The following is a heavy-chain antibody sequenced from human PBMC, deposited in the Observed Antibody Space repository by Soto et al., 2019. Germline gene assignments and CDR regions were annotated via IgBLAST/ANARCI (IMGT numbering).Heavy chain of an antibody. CDR2: IIPILGIA. V-gene: IGHV1-69*04. CDR3: ARDLDVGVPAARGMWFDP. Sequence: SVKVSCKASGGTFSSYTISWVRQAPGQGLEWMGRIIPILGIANYAQKFQGRVTITADKSTSTAYMELSSLRSEDTAVYYCARDLDVGVPAARGMWFDPWGQGTLVTVSS. J-gene: IGHJ5*02. CDR1: GGTFSSYT. D-gene: IGHD2-2*01.